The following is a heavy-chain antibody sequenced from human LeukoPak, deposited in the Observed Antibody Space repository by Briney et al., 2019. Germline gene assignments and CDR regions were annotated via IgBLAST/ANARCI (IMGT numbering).Heavy chain of an antibody. CDR1: GFTFSSYS. J-gene: IGHJ5*02. V-gene: IGHV3-21*01. CDR2: ISSSSSYI. CDR3: ARDLVVKRWFGDTTDNWFDP. Sequence: GGSLRLSCAASGFTFSSYSMNWVRQAPGKGLEWASSISSSSSYIYYADSVKGRFTISRDNAKNSLYLQMNSLRAEDTAVYYCARDLVVKRWFGDTTDNWFDPWGQGTLVTVSS. D-gene: IGHD3-10*01.